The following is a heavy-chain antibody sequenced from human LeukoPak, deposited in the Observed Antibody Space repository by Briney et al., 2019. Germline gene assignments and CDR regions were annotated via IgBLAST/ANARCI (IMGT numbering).Heavy chain of an antibody. J-gene: IGHJ4*02. D-gene: IGHD2-21*01. Sequence: PGRSLRLSCAASGFTFSSYAMSWVRQAPGKGLEWVSAIGGSDDTTYYADSVKGRFTISRDYSKNTLYLQMNSLRAEDTAVYYCAKFHIVVVNGYFDYWGQGTLVTVSS. CDR2: IGGSDDTT. CDR3: AKFHIVVVNGYFDY. V-gene: IGHV3-23*01. CDR1: GFTFSSYA.